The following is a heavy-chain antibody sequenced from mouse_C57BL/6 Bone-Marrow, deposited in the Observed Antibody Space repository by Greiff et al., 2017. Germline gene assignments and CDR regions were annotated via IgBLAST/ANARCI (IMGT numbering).Heavy chain of an antibody. Sequence: EVMLVESGGGLVKPGGSLKLSCAASGFTFSSYAMSWVRQTPEKRLEWVATISDGGSYTYYPDNVKGRFTISRDNAKNNLYLQMSHLKSEDTAMYYCARGYGSSSHWYFDVWGTGTTVTVSS. D-gene: IGHD1-1*01. J-gene: IGHJ1*03. CDR3: ARGYGSSSHWYFDV. CDR2: ISDGGSYT. CDR1: GFTFSSYA. V-gene: IGHV5-4*03.